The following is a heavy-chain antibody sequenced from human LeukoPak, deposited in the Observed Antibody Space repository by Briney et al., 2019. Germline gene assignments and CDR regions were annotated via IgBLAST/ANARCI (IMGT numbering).Heavy chain of an antibody. D-gene: IGHD3/OR15-3a*01. CDR2: ISYSGTT. Sequence: PSETLSLTCTVSGGSISSYYWSWIRQPPGKGLEWIGYISYSGTTNYNPSLKSRVTMSVDTSKNQFSLKLRSVNAADTAVYYCARHKREFCDWFMFDALGQATLVTVSS. CDR1: GGSISSYY. V-gene: IGHV4-59*01. CDR3: ARHKREFCDWFMFDA. J-gene: IGHJ5*02.